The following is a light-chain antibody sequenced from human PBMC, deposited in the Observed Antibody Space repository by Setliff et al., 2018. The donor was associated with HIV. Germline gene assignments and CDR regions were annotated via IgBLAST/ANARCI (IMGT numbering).Light chain of an antibody. V-gene: IGLV2-14*01. J-gene: IGLJ1*01. CDR2: EVT. CDR1: SGDIGGYNY. Sequence: QSALTQPASVSGSPGQSITISCTGTSGDIGGYNYVSWYQLLPGKAPKVLIYEVTNRPSGISDRFSGSKSGNTASLTISGLQAEDEADCYCSSYRGTLEEVFGTGTKVTVL. CDR3: SSYRGTLEEV.